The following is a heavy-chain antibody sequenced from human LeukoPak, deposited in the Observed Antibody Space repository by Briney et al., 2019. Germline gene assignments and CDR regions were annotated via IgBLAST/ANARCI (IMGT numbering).Heavy chain of an antibody. Sequence: ASVKVSCKASGYTFTSYDINWVRQATGQGLEWLGWMNPNSGNTGYAQKFQGRVTITRNTSISTAYMELSSLRSEDTAVYYCARGSTVADFDYWGQGTLVTVSS. CDR1: GYTFTSYD. CDR2: MNPNSGNT. D-gene: IGHD4-23*01. J-gene: IGHJ4*02. CDR3: ARGSTVADFDY. V-gene: IGHV1-8*03.